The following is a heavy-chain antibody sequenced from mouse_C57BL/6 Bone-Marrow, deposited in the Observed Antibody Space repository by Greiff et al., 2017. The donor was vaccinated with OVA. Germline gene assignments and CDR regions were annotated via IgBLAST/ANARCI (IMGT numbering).Heavy chain of an antibody. Sequence: EVKLVESGPGMVKPSQSLSLTCTVTGYSITSGYDWHWIRHFPGNKLEWMGYISYSGSTNYNPSLKSRISITHDTSKNHFFLKLNSVTTEDTATYYCARGRYPGAMDYWGQGTSVTVSS. CDR2: ISYSGST. CDR3: ARGRYPGAMDY. J-gene: IGHJ4*01. CDR1: GYSITSGYD. V-gene: IGHV3-1*01. D-gene: IGHD1-1*01.